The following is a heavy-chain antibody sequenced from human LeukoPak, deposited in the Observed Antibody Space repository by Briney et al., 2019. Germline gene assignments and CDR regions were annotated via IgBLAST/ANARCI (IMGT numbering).Heavy chain of an antibody. J-gene: IGHJ3*02. CDR1: GYKFVSYW. CDR3: ARLRDSSGARGVDI. CDR2: IYPGDSDT. Sequence: GESLKISCQISGYKFVSYWIGWVRQMPGKGLEWMGIIYPGDSDTRYSPSFQGQVTISADKSISTAYLQWSSLKASDTAMYYCARLRDSSGARGVDIWGQGTMVTVSS. V-gene: IGHV5-51*01. D-gene: IGHD3-22*01.